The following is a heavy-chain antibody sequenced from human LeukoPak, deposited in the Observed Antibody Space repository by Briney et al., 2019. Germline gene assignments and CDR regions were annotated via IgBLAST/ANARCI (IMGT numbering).Heavy chain of an antibody. CDR1: ESTFTTDG. J-gene: IGHJ4*02. CDR3: ARDWKTNSFDY. D-gene: IGHD1-1*01. CDR2: IYYDGSNI. Sequence: GGSLRLSCAASESTFTTDGMHWVRQAPGNGLEWVAFIYYDGSNIYYADYVKGRFTISRDISKNTLYLQMDSLRAADTAIYYCARDWKTNSFDYWGQGTLVTVSS. V-gene: IGHV3-33*01.